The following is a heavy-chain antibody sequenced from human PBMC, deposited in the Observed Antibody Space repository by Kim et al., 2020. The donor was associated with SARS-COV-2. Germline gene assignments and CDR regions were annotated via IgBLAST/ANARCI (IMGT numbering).Heavy chain of an antibody. CDR2: FDPEDGET. Sequence: ASVKVSCKVSGYTLTELSMHWVRQAPGKGLEWMGGFDPEDGETIYAQKFQGRVTMTEDTSTDTAYMELSSLRSEDTAVYYCATEKNWELLPEYYFDYWGQGTLVTVSS. D-gene: IGHD1-26*01. CDR3: ATEKNWELLPEYYFDY. J-gene: IGHJ4*02. CDR1: GYTLTELS. V-gene: IGHV1-24*01.